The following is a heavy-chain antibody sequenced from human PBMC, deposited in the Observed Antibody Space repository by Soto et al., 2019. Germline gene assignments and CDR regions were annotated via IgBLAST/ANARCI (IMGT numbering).Heavy chain of an antibody. CDR2: VRNSGST. CDR1: GGSINSDY. Sequence: SETLSLTCTVSGGSINSDYWSWIRQPPEKGLEWIGYVRNSGSTNYNPSLKSRVTISVDTSKNQFSLKLSSVTAADTGVYYCARDLLSGRYGMDVWGQGTTVTXSS. V-gene: IGHV4-59*01. J-gene: IGHJ6*02. CDR3: ARDLLSGRYGMDV. D-gene: IGHD1-26*01.